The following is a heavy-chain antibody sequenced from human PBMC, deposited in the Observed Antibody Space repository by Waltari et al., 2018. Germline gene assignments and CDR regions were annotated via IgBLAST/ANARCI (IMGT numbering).Heavy chain of an antibody. CDR3: ARDHYDSSGYYLSWFDP. D-gene: IGHD3-22*01. J-gene: IGHJ5*02. CDR2: IIPILGIA. V-gene: IGHV1-69*08. CDR1: GGTFSSYT. Sequence: QVQLVQSGAEVKKPGSSVKVSCKASGGTFSSYTISWVRQAPGQGLEWMGRIIPILGIANYAQKFQGRVTITADKSTSTAYMELSSLRSEDTAVYYCARDHYDSSGYYLSWFDPWGQGTLVTVSS.